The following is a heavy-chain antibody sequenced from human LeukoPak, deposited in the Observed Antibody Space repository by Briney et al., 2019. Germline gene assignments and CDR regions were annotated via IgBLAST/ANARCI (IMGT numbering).Heavy chain of an antibody. V-gene: IGHV3-23*01. Sequence: GGSLRLSCAASGFTLSSYAMTWVRQAPGRGLEWVSSFDGGGGTYYADSVKGRFTISRDNSKDTLYLQMNGLRAEDTAVYFCAKQSAGSAAWYSLHYDFWGQGTLVTVS. CDR3: AKQSAGSAAWYSLHYDF. J-gene: IGHJ4*02. CDR2: FDGGGGT. CDR1: GFTLSSYA. D-gene: IGHD6-13*01.